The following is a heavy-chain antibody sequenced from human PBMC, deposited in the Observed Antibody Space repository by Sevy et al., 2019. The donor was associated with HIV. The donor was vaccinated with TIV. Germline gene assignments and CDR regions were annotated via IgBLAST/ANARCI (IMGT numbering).Heavy chain of an antibody. CDR1: GFSFSTYG. V-gene: IGHV3-30*03. D-gene: IGHD3-9*01. J-gene: IGHJ6*02. Sequence: GGSLRLSCAASGFSFSTYGMHWVRQAPGKGLEWVAVISYSGGSKFYTDSVKGRFSISRDNSKSTQYLQMNSLRVEDTAVYYCARYFTGFYGMDVWGQGTRVTVSS. CDR2: ISYSGGSK. CDR3: ARYFTGFYGMDV.